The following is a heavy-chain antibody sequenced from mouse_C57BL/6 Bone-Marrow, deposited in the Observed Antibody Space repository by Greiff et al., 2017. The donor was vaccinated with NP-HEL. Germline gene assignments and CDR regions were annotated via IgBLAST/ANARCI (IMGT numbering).Heavy chain of an antibody. D-gene: IGHD2-14*01. CDR1: GFTFSSYA. CDR2: ISDGGSYT. Sequence: EVQLVESGGGLVKPGGSLKLSCAASGFTFSSYAMSWVRQTPEKRLEWVATISDGGSYTYYPDNVKGRFTISRDNAKNNLYLQMSHLKSEDTAMYYCARDDRLTVYFDYWGQGTTLTVSS. V-gene: IGHV5-4*01. J-gene: IGHJ2*01. CDR3: ARDDRLTVYFDY.